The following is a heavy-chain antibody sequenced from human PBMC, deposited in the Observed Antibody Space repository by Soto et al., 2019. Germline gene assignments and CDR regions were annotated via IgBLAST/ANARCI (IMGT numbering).Heavy chain of an antibody. CDR3: ARESRSELGTVEY. J-gene: IGHJ4*02. CDR2: IYARGTT. V-gene: IGHV4-4*07. CDR1: GASVSNYY. D-gene: IGHD1-1*01. Sequence: QVRLQESGPGLVKPSETLSLTCTVSGASVSNYYWSWIRQPAGKGLECLGRIYARGTTSYNPSLRSRVTMSVDTSKTPFPLNLNPVTAADTAVYYCARESRSELGTVEYWGQGTLVTVSS.